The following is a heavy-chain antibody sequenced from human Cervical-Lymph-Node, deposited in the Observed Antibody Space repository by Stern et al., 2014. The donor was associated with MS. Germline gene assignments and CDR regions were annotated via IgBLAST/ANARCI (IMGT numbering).Heavy chain of an antibody. V-gene: IGHV1-69*01. J-gene: IGHJ4*02. CDR3: TRTAPYYYDSGSFDY. CDR2: IVPIFGTT. CDR1: GGPFSSYA. Sequence: VHLVESGAEVKKPGSSVKVSCKASGGPFSSYALSWVRQAPGQGLEWMGGIVPIFGTTNYAQNFQGRLTITADDSTSTAYMELSSLRSDDTAVYFCTRTAPYYYDSGSFDYWGQGTLVTVSS. D-gene: IGHD3-10*01.